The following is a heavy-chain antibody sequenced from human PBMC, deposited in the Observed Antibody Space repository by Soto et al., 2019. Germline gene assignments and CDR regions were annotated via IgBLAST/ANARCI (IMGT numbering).Heavy chain of an antibody. V-gene: IGHV3-33*01. D-gene: IGHD2-2*01. Sequence: GGSLRLSCAASGFTFSSYGMHWVRQAPGKGLEWVAVIWYDGSNKYYADSVKGRFTISRDNSKNTLYLQMNSLRAEDTAVYYCARDQYCSSTSCYLEEYYYYGMDVWGQGTKVTVSS. J-gene: IGHJ6*02. CDR1: GFTFSSYG. CDR2: IWYDGSNK. CDR3: ARDQYCSSTSCYLEEYYYYGMDV.